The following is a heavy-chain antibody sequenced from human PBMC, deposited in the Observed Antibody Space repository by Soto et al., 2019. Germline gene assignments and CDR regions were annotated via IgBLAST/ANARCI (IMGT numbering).Heavy chain of an antibody. J-gene: IGHJ6*02. Sequence: SETLSLTCTVSGGAINSTVYYWGWLRQPPGKRLEWIGSSNYGGPTYYSPSLQSRVTISLDTAKNHFSLNLRSVTAADTAVYYCARHGAYSTSVYYYYGMDVWGQGTTVTVSS. D-gene: IGHD6-13*01. CDR1: GGAINSTVYY. V-gene: IGHV4-39*01. CDR3: ARHGAYSTSVYYYYGMDV. CDR2: SNYGGPT.